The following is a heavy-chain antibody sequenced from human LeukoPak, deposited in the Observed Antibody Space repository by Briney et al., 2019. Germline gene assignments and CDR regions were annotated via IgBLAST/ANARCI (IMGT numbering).Heavy chain of an antibody. D-gene: IGHD1-26*01. J-gene: IGHJ3*02. V-gene: IGHV3-23*01. CDR2: ISGSGYST. Sequence: GGTLRLSCAASGFTFSLYGMSWVRQAPGKGLEWVSTISGSGYSTYYADSVKGRFTISRDNAKNSLYLQMNSLRAEDTAVYYCARSRGSYAADAFDIWGQGTMVTVSS. CDR1: GFTFSLYG. CDR3: ARSRGSYAADAFDI.